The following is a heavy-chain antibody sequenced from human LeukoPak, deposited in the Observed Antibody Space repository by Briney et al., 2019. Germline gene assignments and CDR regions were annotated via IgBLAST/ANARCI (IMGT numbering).Heavy chain of an antibody. D-gene: IGHD5-18*01. CDR3: ARDSDRGYSYGYWFDP. CDR2: INAGNGNT. Sequence: ASVKVSCKASGYTFTGYAMHWVRQAPGQRLEWMGWINAGNGNTKYSQKFQGRVTITRDTSASTAYMELSSLRSEDTAVYYCARDSDRGYSYGYWFDPWGQGTLVTVSS. J-gene: IGHJ5*02. V-gene: IGHV1-3*01. CDR1: GYTFTGYA.